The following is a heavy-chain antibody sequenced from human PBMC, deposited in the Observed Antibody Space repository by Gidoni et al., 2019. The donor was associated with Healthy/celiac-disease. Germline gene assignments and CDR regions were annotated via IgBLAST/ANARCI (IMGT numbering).Heavy chain of an antibody. J-gene: IGHJ3*02. V-gene: IGHV4-4*07. CDR3: ASLSIVGATTPSAFDI. Sequence: QVQLQESGPGLVKPSETLCLTCTVSGGSISSYYWSWIRQPAGKGLEWIGRIYTSGSTNYNPSLKSRVTMSVDTSKNQFSLKLSSVTAADTAVYYCASLSIVGATTPSAFDIWGQGTMVTVSS. CDR2: IYTSGST. CDR1: GGSISSYY. D-gene: IGHD1-26*01.